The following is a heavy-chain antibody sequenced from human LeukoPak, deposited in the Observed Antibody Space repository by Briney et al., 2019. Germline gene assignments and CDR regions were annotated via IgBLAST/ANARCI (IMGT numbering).Heavy chain of an antibody. J-gene: IGHJ4*02. Sequence: SETLSLTCTVSGGSISSYYWSWIRQPPGKGLEWIGNIYYSGSTNYNPPPKGRVTISVDTSESQLSLKLSSVTAADTAVYYCARAASAVTGIRVQYYFDYWGQGTLVTVS. CDR3: ARAASAVTGIRVQYYFDY. D-gene: IGHD2-21*02. V-gene: IGHV4-59*01. CDR1: GGSISSYY. CDR2: IYYSGST.